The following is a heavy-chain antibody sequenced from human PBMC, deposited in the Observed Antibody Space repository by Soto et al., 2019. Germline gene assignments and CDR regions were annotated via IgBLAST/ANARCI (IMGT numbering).Heavy chain of an antibody. J-gene: IGHJ6*03. Sequence: ASVKVSCTASGYTFTSYYMHWVRQAPGQGLEWMGIINPSGGSTSYAQKFQGRVTMTRDTSTSTVYMELSSLRSEDTAVYYCASSYYDFWSGYYTPLHDDYYYYYMDVWGKGTTVTVSS. V-gene: IGHV1-46*03. CDR3: ASSYYDFWSGYYTPLHDDYYYYYMDV. CDR1: GYTFTSYY. D-gene: IGHD3-3*01. CDR2: INPSGGST.